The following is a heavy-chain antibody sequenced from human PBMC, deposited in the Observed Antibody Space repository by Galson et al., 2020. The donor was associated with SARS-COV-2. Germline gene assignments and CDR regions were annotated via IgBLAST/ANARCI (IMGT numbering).Heavy chain of an antibody. J-gene: IGHJ4*02. D-gene: IGHD2-15*01. CDR1: GDTINSDDYY. V-gene: IGHV4-30-4*08. CDR3: ARDQCSGAACYFDN. Sequence: SQTLSLTCIVSGDTINSDDYYWSWIRQSPGKGLEWMGYIYRNGNAYYNPSLKSRLMISVDTSKNQFSLKLTSVSAADTAVYCARDQCSGAACYFDNWGQGTLVTVSS. CDR2: IYRNGNA.